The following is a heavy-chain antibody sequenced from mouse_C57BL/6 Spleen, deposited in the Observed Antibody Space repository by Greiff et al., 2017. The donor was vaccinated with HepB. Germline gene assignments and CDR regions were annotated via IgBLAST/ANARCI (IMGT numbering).Heavy chain of an antibody. D-gene: IGHD1-1*01. CDR1: GYSITSGYY. CDR2: ISYDGSN. CDR3: ARAPSYYGSSLSYWYFDV. Sequence: EVKLVESGPGLVKPSQSLSLTCSVTGYSITSGYYWNWIRQFPGNKLEWMGYISYDGSNKYNPSLKNRISIPRDTSKNQFFLKLNSVTTEDTATYYCARAPSYYGSSLSYWYFDVWGTGTTVTVSS. V-gene: IGHV3-6*01. J-gene: IGHJ1*03.